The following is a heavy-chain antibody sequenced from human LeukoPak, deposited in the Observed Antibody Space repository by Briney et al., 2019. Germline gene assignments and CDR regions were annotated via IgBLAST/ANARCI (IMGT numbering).Heavy chain of an antibody. CDR2: INGDGSST. CDR1: GFTFSSYW. D-gene: IGHD3-22*01. J-gene: IGHJ3*02. CDR3: ARDQDSSGYRADAFDI. Sequence: GGSLRLSCAASGFTFSSYWMNWVRHAPGKGLVWVSRINGDGSSTNYADSVKGRFTISRDNAKNTLYLQMNSLRAEDTAVYYCARDQDSSGYRADAFDIWGQGTMVTVSS. V-gene: IGHV3-74*01.